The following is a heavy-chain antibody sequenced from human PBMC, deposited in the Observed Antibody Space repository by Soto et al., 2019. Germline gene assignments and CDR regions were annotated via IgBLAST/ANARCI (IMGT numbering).Heavy chain of an antibody. J-gene: IGHJ2*01. V-gene: IGHV1-69*02. CDR2: IIPLVEMA. Sequence: QVQLVQSGPEVKKPGSSVKVSCTASGGTLTSYTINWVRQAPGQGLEWMGRIIPLVEMANYAQRSQGRITITANTCTSAPYMELSSLSSEDAAVYYCARGDTSFDIWGRGTLITVSS. CDR3: ARGDTSFDI. CDR1: GGTLTSYT. D-gene: IGHD3-10*01.